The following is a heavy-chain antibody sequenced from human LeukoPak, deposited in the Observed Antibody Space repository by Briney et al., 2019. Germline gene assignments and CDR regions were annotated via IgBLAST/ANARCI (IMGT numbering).Heavy chain of an antibody. CDR3: ARSTARTYGDYVY. D-gene: IGHD4-17*01. CDR2: ISSSGSTI. Sequence: GGSLRLSCAASEFTFSDYYMSWIRQAPGKGLEWVSYISSSGSTIYYADSVKGRFTISRDNAKNSLYLQMNSLRAEDTAVYYCARSTARTYGDYVYWGQGTLVTVSS. V-gene: IGHV3-11*04. J-gene: IGHJ4*02. CDR1: EFTFSDYY.